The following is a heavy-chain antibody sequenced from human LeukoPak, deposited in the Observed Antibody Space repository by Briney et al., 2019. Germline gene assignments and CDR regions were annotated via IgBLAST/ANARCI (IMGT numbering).Heavy chain of an antibody. Sequence: GASVKVSCKASGYTFTSYDINWVRQATGQGLEWMGWMNPNSGNTGYAQKFQGRVTMTRNTSISTAYMELSSLRSEDTAVYYCARGPLTTYCSGGSCRQYYYYGMDVWSQGTTVTVSS. D-gene: IGHD2-15*01. CDR3: ARGPLTTYCSGGSCRQYYYYGMDV. J-gene: IGHJ6*02. CDR2: MNPNSGNT. V-gene: IGHV1-8*01. CDR1: GYTFTSYD.